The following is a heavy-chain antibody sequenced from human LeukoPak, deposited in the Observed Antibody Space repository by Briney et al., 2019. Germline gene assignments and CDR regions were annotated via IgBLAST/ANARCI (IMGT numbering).Heavy chain of an antibody. Sequence: GGSLRLSCAASGFTFSSYWMSWVRQAPGKGLEWVANIKQDGSEKYYVDSVKGRFTISRDNAKNSLYLQMNSLRAEDTAVYYCARDSSAGYSSGWYGESDDAFDIWGQGTMVTVSS. V-gene: IGHV3-7*01. CDR2: IKQDGSEK. CDR3: ARDSSAGYSSGWYGESDDAFDI. CDR1: GFTFSSYW. J-gene: IGHJ3*02. D-gene: IGHD6-19*01.